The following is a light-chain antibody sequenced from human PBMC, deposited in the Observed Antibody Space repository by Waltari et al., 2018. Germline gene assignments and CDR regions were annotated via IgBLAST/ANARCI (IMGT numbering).Light chain of an antibody. J-gene: IGLJ1*01. V-gene: IGLV2-8*01. CDR1: SSDVGGYNF. CDR3: CSYACGGTHNYV. Sequence: QSALTQPPPASGSLGQSVTIPCTGTSSDVGGYNFVSWYQQHPGKAPKLMIFGVTKPPSRAPGRFSGSKSGNTASLTVSGLQAEDEADYYCCSYACGGTHNYVFGTGTKVTVL. CDR2: GVT.